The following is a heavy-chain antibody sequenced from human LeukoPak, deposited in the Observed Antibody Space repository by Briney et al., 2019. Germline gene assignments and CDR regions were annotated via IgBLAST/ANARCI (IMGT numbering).Heavy chain of an antibody. CDR1: GFTFSSHG. CDR3: AKDDNYIRFLS. J-gene: IGHJ5*02. Sequence: GGSLRLSCAASGFTFSSHGMNWVRQAPGKGLEWVSGISGSGGNTYYADSVKGRFTISRDNSKNTLYLQMNSPRAEDTAVYYCAKDDNYIRFLSWGQGTLVTVSS. D-gene: IGHD3-16*01. CDR2: ISGSGGNT. V-gene: IGHV3-23*01.